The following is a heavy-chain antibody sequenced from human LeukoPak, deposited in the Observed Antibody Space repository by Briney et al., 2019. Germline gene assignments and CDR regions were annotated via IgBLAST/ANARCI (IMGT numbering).Heavy chain of an antibody. CDR3: ARDLDDFWSAYPEYFQH. D-gene: IGHD3-3*01. Sequence: GGSLRVFCAASGFTFSSYSMNWVRQAPGKGLEWVSSISSSSSYIYYADSVKGRFTISRDNAKNSLYLQMNSLRAEDTAVYYCARDLDDFWSAYPEYFQHWGQGTLVTVSS. J-gene: IGHJ1*01. V-gene: IGHV3-21*01. CDR2: ISSSSSYI. CDR1: GFTFSSYS.